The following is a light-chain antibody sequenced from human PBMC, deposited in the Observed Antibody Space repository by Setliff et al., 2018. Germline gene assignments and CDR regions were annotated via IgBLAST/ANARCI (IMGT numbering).Light chain of an antibody. V-gene: IGLV2-14*03. CDR2: DVS. CDR3: TSYASGSTYVV. Sequence: ALTQPASVSGSPGQSITISCTGTSSDVGAYNYVSWYQQHPRQAPKLMIYDVSKRPSGVSYRFSGSKSGNTASLTISGLQAGDEADYFCTSYASGSTYVVFGGGTKVTVL. J-gene: IGLJ2*01. CDR1: SSDVGAYNY.